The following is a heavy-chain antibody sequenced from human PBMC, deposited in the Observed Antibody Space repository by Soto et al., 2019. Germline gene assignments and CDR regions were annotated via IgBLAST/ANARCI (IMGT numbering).Heavy chain of an antibody. V-gene: IGHV1-69*12. CDR3: ARGGFWSGYYSWFDP. CDR2: IIPLFGTT. D-gene: IGHD3-3*01. CDR1: GGTISNYA. J-gene: IGHJ5*02. Sequence: QVQLVQSGAEVKKPGSSVKVSCKTSGGTISNYAISWVRQAPGQGLEWMGGIIPLFGTTNYAQKFQGRVTITADESTRTACMELSSLRSEDTAVYYCARGGFWSGYYSWFDPWGQGTLVTVSS.